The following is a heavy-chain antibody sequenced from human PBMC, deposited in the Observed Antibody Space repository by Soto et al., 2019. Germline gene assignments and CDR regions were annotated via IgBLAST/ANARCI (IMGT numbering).Heavy chain of an antibody. CDR2: ISYDGSNK. CDR3: AKDTIFGVEPSMDV. CDR1: GFTFSSYG. D-gene: IGHD3-3*01. J-gene: IGHJ6*02. Sequence: GGSLRLSCAASGFTFSSYGMHWVRQAPGKGLEWVAVISYDGSNKYYADSVKGRFTISRDNSKNTLYLQMNSLRAEDTAVYYCAKDTIFGVEPSMDVWGQGTTVTVSS. V-gene: IGHV3-30*18.